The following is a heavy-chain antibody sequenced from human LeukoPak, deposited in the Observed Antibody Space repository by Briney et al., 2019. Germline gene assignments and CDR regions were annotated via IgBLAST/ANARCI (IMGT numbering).Heavy chain of an antibody. CDR2: ISGSATTT. CDR1: GFTFSDYY. Sequence: PGGSLRLSCAASGFTFSDYYMSWIRQAPGKGLEWVSFISGSATTTYYVDSVKGRFTISRDNSKNTLYLQMNSLRAEDTAVYYCAKHPWNYEDYFDYWGQGTLVTVSS. V-gene: IGHV3-11*01. D-gene: IGHD1-7*01. J-gene: IGHJ4*02. CDR3: AKHPWNYEDYFDY.